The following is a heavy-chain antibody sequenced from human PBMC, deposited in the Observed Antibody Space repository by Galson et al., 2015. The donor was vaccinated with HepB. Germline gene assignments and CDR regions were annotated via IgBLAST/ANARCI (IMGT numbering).Heavy chain of an antibody. D-gene: IGHD1-14*01. Sequence: SLRLSCAASGFTFDDYAMHWVRQGPGKGLEWVSGISWNSDKIGYADSVKGRFTISRDNAKNSLYLQMNSLRPEDTALYYCARDNGPEPTAYIDYWGQGTRVTGSS. V-gene: IGHV3-9*01. J-gene: IGHJ4*02. CDR2: ISWNSDKI. CDR1: GFTFDDYA. CDR3: ARDNGPEPTAYIDY.